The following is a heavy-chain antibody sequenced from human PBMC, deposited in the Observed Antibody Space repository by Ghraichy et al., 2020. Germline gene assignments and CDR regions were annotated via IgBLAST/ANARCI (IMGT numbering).Heavy chain of an antibody. CDR1: GGSFSGYY. Sequence: SETLSLTCAVYGGSFSGYYWSWIRQPPGKGLEWIGEINHSGSTNYNPSLKSRVTISVDTSKNQFSLKLSSVTAADTAVYYCARGRPSIAARPVPLDYWGQGTLVTVSS. CDR2: INHSGST. J-gene: IGHJ4*02. V-gene: IGHV4-34*01. D-gene: IGHD6-6*01. CDR3: ARGRPSIAARPVPLDY.